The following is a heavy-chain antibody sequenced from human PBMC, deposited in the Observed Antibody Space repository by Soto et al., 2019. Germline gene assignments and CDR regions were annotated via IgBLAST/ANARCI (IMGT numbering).Heavy chain of an antibody. Sequence: QVQLVQSGAEVKKPGASVKVSCKASGYTFTSYDINWVRQATGQGLEWMGWMNPNSGNTGYAKKFQGRVTMTRNTSIRTAYMELSSLRSEDTAVYYCARRPGVVAATAPFWYFDLWGRGTLVTVSS. CDR2: MNPNSGNT. D-gene: IGHD2-15*01. V-gene: IGHV1-8*01. CDR3: ARRPGVVAATAPFWYFDL. CDR1: GYTFTSYD. J-gene: IGHJ2*01.